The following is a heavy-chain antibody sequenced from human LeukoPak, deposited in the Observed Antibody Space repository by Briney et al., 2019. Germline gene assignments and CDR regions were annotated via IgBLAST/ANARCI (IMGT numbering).Heavy chain of an antibody. CDR2: ISGSGGAGT. J-gene: IGHJ2*01. Sequence: PGGSLRLSCAGSGFTFSRYAMSWVRQAPGKGLEWVSTISGSGGAGTYYADSVKGRFTVSRDNSRNTLYLPMNSLRAEDTAVYYCVKFHTEDPRYCGGDCYLDLWGRGTLVTVSS. V-gene: IGHV3-23*01. CDR3: VKFHTEDPRYCGGDCYLDL. D-gene: IGHD2-21*01. CDR1: GFTFSRYA.